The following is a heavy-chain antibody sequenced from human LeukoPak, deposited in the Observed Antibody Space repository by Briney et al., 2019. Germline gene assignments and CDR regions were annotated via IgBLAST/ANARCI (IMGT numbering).Heavy chain of an antibody. CDR3: ARSLIVGATDY. V-gene: IGHV1-46*02. D-gene: IGHD1-26*01. CDR1: GYTFKSYG. J-gene: IGHJ4*02. Sequence: ASVTVSFTASGYTFKSYGIHWVRQAPGQGLEWMGIINPSGGSTSYAQKFQGRVTMTRDMSTSTVYMELSSLRSEDTAVYYCARSLIVGATDYWGQGTLVTVSS. CDR2: INPSGGST.